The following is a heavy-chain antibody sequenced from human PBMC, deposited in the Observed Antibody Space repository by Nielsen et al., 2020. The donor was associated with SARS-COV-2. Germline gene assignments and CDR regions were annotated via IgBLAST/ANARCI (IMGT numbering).Heavy chain of an antibody. CDR2: IHHSGST. CDR1: GVSFSSNYW. V-gene: IGHV4-4*02. D-gene: IGHD2-2*01. J-gene: IGHJ6*03. CDR3: ARGDLVVVPSPILGLGPFFYYFYLDV. Sequence: SETLSLTCAVSGVSFSSNYWWSWVRQPPGKGLEWIGEIHHSGSTNYAPSLKSRVSMSVDKSKSQFSLRLRSVTAADTAVYFCARGDLVVVPSPILGLGPFFYYFYLDVWGKGTTVTVSS.